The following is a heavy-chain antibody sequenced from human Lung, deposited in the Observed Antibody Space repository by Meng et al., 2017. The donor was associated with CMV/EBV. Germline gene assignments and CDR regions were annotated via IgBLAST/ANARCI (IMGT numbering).Heavy chain of an antibody. CDR1: GGSFSGYY. CDR3: ARGRGKPAAIYYYGMDV. J-gene: IGHJ6*02. D-gene: IGHD2-2*02. V-gene: IGHV4-34*01. Sequence: SXTXSLXCAVYGGSFSGYYWSWIRQPPGKGLEWIGEINHSGSTNYNPSLKSRVTISVDTSKNQYSLKLSSVTAADTAVYYCARGRGKPAAIYYYGMDVWGQGXTVTVSS. CDR2: INHSGST.